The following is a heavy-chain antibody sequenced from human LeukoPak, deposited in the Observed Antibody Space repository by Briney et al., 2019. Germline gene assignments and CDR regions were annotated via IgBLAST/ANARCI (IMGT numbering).Heavy chain of an antibody. J-gene: IGHJ4*02. D-gene: IGHD2-15*01. Sequence: GGSLRLSCAASGFTFSSYAMSWVRQAPGKGLEWVSAISGSGGSTYYADSVKGRFTISRDNSKNTLYLQMNSLRAEDTAVYYCAKEKNFYYCSGGSCAVPRYYFDYWGQGTLVTVSS. CDR1: GFTFSSYA. V-gene: IGHV3-23*01. CDR2: ISGSGGST. CDR3: AKEKNFYYCSGGSCAVPRYYFDY.